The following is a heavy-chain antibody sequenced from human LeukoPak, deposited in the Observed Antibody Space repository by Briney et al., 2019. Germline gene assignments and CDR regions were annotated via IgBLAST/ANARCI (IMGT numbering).Heavy chain of an antibody. Sequence: PSETLSLTCTVSGGSISSYYWSWIRQPPGKGLEWIGYIYYSGSTNYNPSLKSRVTISVDTSKNQFSLKLSSVTAADTAVYYCARALWFGEPCFDYWGQGTLVTVSS. D-gene: IGHD3-10*01. CDR3: ARALWFGEPCFDY. V-gene: IGHV4-59*01. J-gene: IGHJ4*02. CDR1: GGSISSYY. CDR2: IYYSGST.